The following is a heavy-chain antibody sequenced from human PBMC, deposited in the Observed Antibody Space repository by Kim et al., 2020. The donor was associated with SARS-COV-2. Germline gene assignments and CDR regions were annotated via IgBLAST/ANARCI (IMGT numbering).Heavy chain of an antibody. CDR1: GFTLREVA. CDR2: FNPEDCET. Sequence: ASVKVSCKVSGFTLREVAMHWVRQAPGKGLEWMGGFNPEDCETIYAQIFQGRVTLTEDTSTDTAYMELSSLRFGDTAVYYCATDFWSAYYHNWGPGTLGT. D-gene: IGHD3-3*01. J-gene: IGHJ4*02. V-gene: IGHV1-24*01. CDR3: ATDFWSAYYHN.